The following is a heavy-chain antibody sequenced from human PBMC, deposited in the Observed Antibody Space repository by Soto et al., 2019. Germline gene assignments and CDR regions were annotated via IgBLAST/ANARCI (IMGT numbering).Heavy chain of an antibody. CDR2: IKEDGSEK. D-gene: IGHD1-7*01. CDR1: GFTFSSYW. V-gene: IGHV3-7*01. CDR3: ARETDWNYGGRAFDI. Sequence: GGSLRLSCAAPGFTFSSYWMSWVRQAPGKGLEWVANIKEDGSEKYYVDSLKGRFTISRDNAKNPLYLQMNSLRAEDTAVYYCARETDWNYGGRAFDIWGQGTMVTVSS. J-gene: IGHJ3*02.